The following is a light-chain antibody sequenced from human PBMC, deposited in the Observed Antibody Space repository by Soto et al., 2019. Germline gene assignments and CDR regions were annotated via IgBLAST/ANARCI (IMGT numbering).Light chain of an antibody. CDR2: DVS. Sequence: QSVLTQPASVSGSPGQSITISCTGTSSDVGGYDYVSWYQHHPGKAPKLMIFDVSHRPSGVSDRFSGSKSGNTASLTISGLQAEDEADYYCSSYTSTNIPIFGGGTQLNVL. J-gene: IGLJ7*01. CDR3: SSYTSTNIPI. CDR1: SSDVGGYDY. V-gene: IGLV2-14*03.